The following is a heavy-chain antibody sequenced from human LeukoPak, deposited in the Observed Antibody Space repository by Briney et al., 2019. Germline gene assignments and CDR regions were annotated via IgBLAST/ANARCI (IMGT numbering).Heavy chain of an antibody. CDR2: IKQDGGEK. Sequence: GALRLSCAASGSTFSNCAMSWVRQAPGKGLEWVANIKQDGGEKYYVDSVKGRFTISRDNAKNSLYLQMNSLRAEDTAVYYCARELYCSGGSCYPDYFDYWGQGTLVTVSS. CDR1: GSTFSNCA. D-gene: IGHD2-15*01. CDR3: ARELYCSGGSCYPDYFDY. J-gene: IGHJ4*02. V-gene: IGHV3-7*03.